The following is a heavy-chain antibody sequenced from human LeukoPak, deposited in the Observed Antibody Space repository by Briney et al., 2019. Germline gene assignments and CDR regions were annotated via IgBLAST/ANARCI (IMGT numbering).Heavy chain of an antibody. V-gene: IGHV3-15*07. Sequence: SGGSLRLSCAASGFTFTSYAMNWVRQAPGKGLEWVGRIKPKTDGETTEYAAPVKDRFSISRDDSKSMMYLQMNSLKTEDTAVYYCITPLPYSAQGGQGTLVTVSS. CDR2: IKPKTDGETT. D-gene: IGHD2-21*01. J-gene: IGHJ4*02. CDR3: ITPLPYSAQ. CDR1: GFTFTSYA.